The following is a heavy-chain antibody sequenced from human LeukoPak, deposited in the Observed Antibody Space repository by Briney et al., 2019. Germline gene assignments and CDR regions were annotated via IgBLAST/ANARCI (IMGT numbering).Heavy chain of an antibody. CDR2: IKQDGSEK. Sequence: GGSLRLSCAASRFTFSNYWMSWVRQAPGKGLEWVANIKQDGSEKYYVDSVKGRFTISRDNAKNSLYLQMNSLRAEDTAVYYCARLSTAVAAGDYWGQGTLVTVSS. CDR1: RFTFSNYW. V-gene: IGHV3-7*01. J-gene: IGHJ4*02. CDR3: ARLSTAVAAGDY. D-gene: IGHD6-19*01.